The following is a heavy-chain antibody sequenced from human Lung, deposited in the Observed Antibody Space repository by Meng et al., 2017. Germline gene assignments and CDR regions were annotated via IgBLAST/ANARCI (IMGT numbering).Heavy chain of an antibody. CDR3: ARGPTTMAHDFDY. J-gene: IGHJ4*02. CDR2: INHSGST. Sequence: VQLHEWGAGLLKTSETLSLPCVVSGGSFSDYYWSWIRQPPGKGLEWIGEINHSGSTNYNPSLESRATISVDTSQNNLSLKLSSVTAADSAVYYCARGPTTMAHDFDYWGQGTLVTVSS. D-gene: IGHD4-11*01. V-gene: IGHV4-34*01. CDR1: GGSFSDYY.